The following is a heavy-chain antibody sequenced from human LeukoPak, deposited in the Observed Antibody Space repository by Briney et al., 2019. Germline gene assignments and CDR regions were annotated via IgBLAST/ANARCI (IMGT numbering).Heavy chain of an antibody. CDR3: ARRRDIVVVPAAYNWFDP. D-gene: IGHD2-2*01. J-gene: IGHJ5*02. Sequence: PGGSLRLSCAASGFTFSNYGMNWVRQAPGKGLEWVSFISSSSSYINYGDSVKGRFTISRDNAKNSLYLQMNSLRAEDTAVYYCARRRDIVVVPAAYNWFDPWGQGTLVTVSS. CDR2: ISSSSSYI. V-gene: IGHV3-21*01. CDR1: GFTFSNYG.